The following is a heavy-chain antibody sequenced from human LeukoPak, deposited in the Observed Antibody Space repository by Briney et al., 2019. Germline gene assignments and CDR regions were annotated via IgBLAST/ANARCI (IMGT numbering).Heavy chain of an antibody. D-gene: IGHD6-19*01. CDR3: ARGRAGPWLVRSYFDY. CDR1: GGSFSGYY. J-gene: IGHJ4*02. CDR2: INHSGST. V-gene: IGHV4-34*01. Sequence: SETLSLTCAVYGGSFSGYYWSWIRHPPGKGLEWIGEINHSGSTNYNTSLKSRVTISVDTSKNQFSLKLSSVTAADTAVYYRARGRAGPWLVRSYFDYWGQGTLVTVSS.